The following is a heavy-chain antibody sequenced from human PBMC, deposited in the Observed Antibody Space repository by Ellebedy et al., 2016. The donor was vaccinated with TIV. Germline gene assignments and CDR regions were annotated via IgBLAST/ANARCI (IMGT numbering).Heavy chain of an antibody. V-gene: IGHV3-11*01. Sequence: GGSLRLSCAASGFTFSDYYMSWFRQAPGKGLEWVSYISSSGNTIYYADSVKGRFTISRDNAKNSLYLHMNSLRAEDTAVYYCARLDWSDVDLRHFYFDYWGQGTQVTVSS. CDR3: ARLDWSDVDLRHFYFDY. CDR1: GFTFSDYY. CDR2: ISSSGNTI. J-gene: IGHJ4*02. D-gene: IGHD1-1*01.